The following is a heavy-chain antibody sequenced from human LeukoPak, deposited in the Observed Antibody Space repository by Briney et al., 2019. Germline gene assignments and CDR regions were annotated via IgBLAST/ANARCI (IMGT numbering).Heavy chain of an antibody. CDR1: GFTFSSYE. Sequence: PGGSLRLSCAASGFTFSSYEMNWVRQAPGKGLEWVSYISSSGSTIYYADSVKGRFTISRDNAKNSLYLQMNSLRAEDTALYYCAKAGYDYVWGSYLFDIWGQGTMVTVSS. CDR2: ISSSGSTI. V-gene: IGHV3-48*03. J-gene: IGHJ3*02. CDR3: AKAGYDYVWGSYLFDI. D-gene: IGHD3-16*02.